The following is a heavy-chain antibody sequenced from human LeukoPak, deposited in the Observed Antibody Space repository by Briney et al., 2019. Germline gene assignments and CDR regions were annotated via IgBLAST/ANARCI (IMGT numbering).Heavy chain of an antibody. D-gene: IGHD3-22*01. CDR1: GGSISSGGYS. CDR3: AGVDSSGYYDADAFDI. V-gene: IGHV4-30-2*01. CDR2: IYHSGST. J-gene: IGHJ3*02. Sequence: SETLSLTCAVSGGSISSGGYSWSWIRQPPGKGLEWIGYIYHSGSTYYNPSLKSRVTISVDRSKNQFSLKLSSVTAADTAVYYCAGVDSSGYYDADAFDIWGQGTMVTVSS.